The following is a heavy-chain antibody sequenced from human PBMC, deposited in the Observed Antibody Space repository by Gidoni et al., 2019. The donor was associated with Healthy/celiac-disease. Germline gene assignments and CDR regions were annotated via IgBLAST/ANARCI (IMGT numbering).Heavy chain of an antibody. CDR1: GFTFSSYA. D-gene: IGHD3-22*01. Sequence: EVQLLESGGGLVQPGGSLRLSCAASGFTFSSYAMSWVRQAPGKGLEWVSAISGSGGSTYYADSVKGRFTISRDNSKNTLYLQMNSLRAEDTAVYYCAKDHGSGTIYYDSSAPPEAFDIWGQGTMVTVSS. CDR2: ISGSGGST. CDR3: AKDHGSGTIYYDSSAPPEAFDI. J-gene: IGHJ3*02. V-gene: IGHV3-23*01.